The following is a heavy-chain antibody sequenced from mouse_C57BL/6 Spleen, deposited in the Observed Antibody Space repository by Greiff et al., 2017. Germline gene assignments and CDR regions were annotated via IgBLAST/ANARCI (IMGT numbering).Heavy chain of an antibody. Sequence: VKLQQPGAELVKPGASVKLSCKASGYTFTSYWMHWVKQRPGRGLEWIGRIDPNSGGTKYNEKFKSKATLTVDKPSSTAYMQLSSLTSEDSAVYYCAKGSYYYGSSPYYAMDYWGQGTSVTVSS. CDR2: IDPNSGGT. J-gene: IGHJ4*01. CDR3: AKGSYYYGSSPYYAMDY. D-gene: IGHD1-1*01. CDR1: GYTFTSYW. V-gene: IGHV1-72*01.